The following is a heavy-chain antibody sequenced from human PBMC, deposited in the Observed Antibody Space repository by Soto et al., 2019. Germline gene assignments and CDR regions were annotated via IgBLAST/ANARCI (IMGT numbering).Heavy chain of an antibody. CDR1: EFTFSSYA. J-gene: IGHJ6*02. D-gene: IGHD2-8*01. CDR3: AKDQSTNSRSYHALDV. V-gene: IGHV3-30*18. Sequence: QVQLVESGGGVVQPGESLRLSCAASEFTFSSYAMHWVRQAPGKGLEWVAVVSNDGSNKYYADSVKGRFTISRDNSKNTLNLQMNSLRAEATAVYYCAKDQSTNSRSYHALDVWGQGTTVTVSS. CDR2: VSNDGSNK.